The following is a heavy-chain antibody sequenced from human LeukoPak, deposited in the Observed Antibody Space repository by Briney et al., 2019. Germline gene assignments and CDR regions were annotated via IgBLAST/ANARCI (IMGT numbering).Heavy chain of an antibody. J-gene: IGHJ4*02. CDR1: GGSISSSSYY. D-gene: IGHD3-10*01. CDR2: IYYSGST. V-gene: IGHV4-39*01. CDR3: ARGLTTTRRESDY. Sequence: SETLSLTCTVSGGSISSSSYYWGWIRQPPGTGLKWIGSIYYSGSTYYNPSLKSRVTISVDTSKNQFSLKLSSVTAADTAVYYCARGLTTTRRESDYWGQGTLVTVSS.